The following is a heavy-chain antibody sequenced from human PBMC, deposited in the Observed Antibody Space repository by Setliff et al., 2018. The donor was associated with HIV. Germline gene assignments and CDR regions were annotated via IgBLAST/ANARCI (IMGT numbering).Heavy chain of an antibody. V-gene: IGHV4-59*02. D-gene: IGHD3-16*01. J-gene: IGHJ4*02. CDR2: IYYSGST. CDR1: SGSVNNYW. Sequence: SETLSLTCNVSSGSVNNYWWTWIRQPPGKGLEWIGYIYYSGSTYYNPSLKSRVTISVDTSKNQFSLKLSSVTAADTAVYYCARGSKGGFFDYWGQGTLVTVSS. CDR3: ARGSKGGFFDY.